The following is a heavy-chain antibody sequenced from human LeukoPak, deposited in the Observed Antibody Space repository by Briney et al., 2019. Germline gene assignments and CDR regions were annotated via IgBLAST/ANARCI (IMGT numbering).Heavy chain of an antibody. CDR3: ARGYCSSTSCYTPAPSY. D-gene: IGHD2-2*02. J-gene: IGHJ4*02. CDR1: GFTFSSYS. V-gene: IGHV3-21*01. Sequence: PGGSLRLSCAASGFTFSSYSMNWVRQAPGKGLEWVSSISSSSSYIYYADSVKGRFTISRDNAKNSLYLQMNSLRAEDTAVYYCARGYCSSTSCYTPAPSYWGQGTLVTVSS. CDR2: ISSSSSYI.